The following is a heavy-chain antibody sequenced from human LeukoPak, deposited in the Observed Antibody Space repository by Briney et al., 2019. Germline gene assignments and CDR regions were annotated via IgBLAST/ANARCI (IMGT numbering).Heavy chain of an antibody. D-gene: IGHD3-22*01. Sequence: GRSLRLSCSTSGFTFGDHAMTWVRQAPGKGLEWVAVISYDESNKYYADSVKGRFTISRDNSKNTLYLQMNSLRAEDTAVYYCAKEAVNYYDSSGYFDDAFDIWGQGTMVTVSS. CDR1: GFTFGDHA. CDR3: AKEAVNYYDSSGYFDDAFDI. V-gene: IGHV3-30*04. CDR2: ISYDESNK. J-gene: IGHJ3*02.